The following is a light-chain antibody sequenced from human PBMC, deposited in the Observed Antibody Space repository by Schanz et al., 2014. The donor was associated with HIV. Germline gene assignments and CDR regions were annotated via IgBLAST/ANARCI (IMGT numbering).Light chain of an antibody. CDR3: QQRINWPRT. CDR2: DVS. J-gene: IGKJ1*01. CDR1: QSVSSY. V-gene: IGKV3-11*01. Sequence: EIVMTQSPATLSVSPGERATLSCRASQSVSSYLAWYQQKPGLAPRLLIYDVSNRATDIPARFSGSGSGTDFTLTISSLEPEDFAVYYCQQRINWPRTFGQGTKVEIK.